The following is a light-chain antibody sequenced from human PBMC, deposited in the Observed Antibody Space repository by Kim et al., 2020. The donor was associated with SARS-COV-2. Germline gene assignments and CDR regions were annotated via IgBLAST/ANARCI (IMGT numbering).Light chain of an antibody. CDR1: ESVTSSY. CDR2: ASS. J-gene: IGKJ2*01. Sequence: DIVLTQSPGTLSLSPGERATLSCRASESVTSSYLAWYQQKPGQAPRLLIYASSIRATGIPDRFSGSGSGTDFTLTISRLAPEDFAVYYCQQYVYSDYILGQGTKLEI. V-gene: IGKV3-20*01. CDR3: QQYVYSDYI.